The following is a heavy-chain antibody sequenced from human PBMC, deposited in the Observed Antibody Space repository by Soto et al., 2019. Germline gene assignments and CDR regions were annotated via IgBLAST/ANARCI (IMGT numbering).Heavy chain of an antibody. V-gene: IGHV4-34*01. J-gene: IGHJ4*02. CDR2: INHSGST. CDR1: GGSFSGYY. D-gene: IGHD6-25*01. CDR3: AREGGQRGLVD. Sequence: QVQLQQWGAGLLKPSETLALTCAVYGGSFSGYYWSWIRQPPGKGLEWIGEINHSGSTNYTPALKSRVTISVDTSKSESSLKLSSVTAAATAVYYCAREGGQRGLVDWCQGTLVTVSS.